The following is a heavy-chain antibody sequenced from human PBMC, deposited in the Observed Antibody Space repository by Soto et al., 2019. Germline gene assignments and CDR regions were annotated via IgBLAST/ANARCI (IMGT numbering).Heavy chain of an antibody. J-gene: IGHJ4*01. Sequence: QVQLVQSGAEVRKPGSSVKVSCRASGDTFKNYAISWVRQAPGQGLEWMGGIIPIFGKTDYAQTFHGRVTINGDEATDTAHMELRGLRSEDTALYYCATSGYNYGPFDYWGRGLLVTVSS. D-gene: IGHD2-15*01. CDR1: GDTFKNYA. CDR2: IIPIFGKT. V-gene: IGHV1-69*01. CDR3: ATSGYNYGPFDY.